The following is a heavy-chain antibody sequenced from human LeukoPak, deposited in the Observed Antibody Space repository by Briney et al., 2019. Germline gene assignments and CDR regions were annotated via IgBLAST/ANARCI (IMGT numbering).Heavy chain of an antibody. V-gene: IGHV4-59*12. D-gene: IGHD4/OR15-4a*01. CDR1: GGSISSYY. Sequence: PSETLSLTCTVSGGSISSYYWSWIRQPPGKGLEWIGYIYYSGSTNHNPSLKSRVTMSVDTSNNHFSLKLNSVTAADTAIYYCARGRPNDTFDIWGQGTIVTVSS. CDR3: ARGRPNDTFDI. CDR2: IYYSGST. J-gene: IGHJ3*02.